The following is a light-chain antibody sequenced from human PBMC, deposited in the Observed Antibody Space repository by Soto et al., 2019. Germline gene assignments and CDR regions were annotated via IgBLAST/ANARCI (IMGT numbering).Light chain of an antibody. CDR2: KAS. CDR3: QHFYTYSPWT. Sequence: DIQMTQSPSTLSASLGDRVTITCRASQSISSWLAWYQQKPGKAPKLLIYKASSLESGVPSRFSGSGSGTEFTLTISSLQPDDFATYYCQHFYTYSPWTFGQGTKVDI. J-gene: IGKJ1*01. V-gene: IGKV1-5*03. CDR1: QSISSW.